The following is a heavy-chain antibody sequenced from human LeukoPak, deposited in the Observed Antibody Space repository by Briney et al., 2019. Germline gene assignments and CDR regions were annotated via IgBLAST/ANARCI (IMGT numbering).Heavy chain of an antibody. V-gene: IGHV4-39*01. CDR3: ARRPGADWFDP. J-gene: IGHJ5*02. Sequence: SETLSLTCTVSGGSISSSNYYWGWIRQPPGKGLEWIGSIYYSGSTYYNPSLKSRVTISVDTSKNQFSLKLSSVTAADTAVYYCARRPGADWFDPWGQGTLVTVSS. D-gene: IGHD4/OR15-4a*01. CDR2: IYYSGST. CDR1: GGSISSSNYY.